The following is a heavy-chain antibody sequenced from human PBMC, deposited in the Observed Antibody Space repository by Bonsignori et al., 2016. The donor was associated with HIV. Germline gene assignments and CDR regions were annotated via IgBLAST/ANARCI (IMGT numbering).Heavy chain of an antibody. CDR2: INPNSGGT. V-gene: IGHV1-2*02. Sequence: WVRQASGQGLEWMGWINPNSGGTNYAQKFQGRVTMTRDTSISTAYMELSRLRSDDTAVYYCARGRQLGSWGQGNPGHRLL. J-gene: IGHJ5*01. CDR3: ARGRQLGS. D-gene: IGHD6-13*01.